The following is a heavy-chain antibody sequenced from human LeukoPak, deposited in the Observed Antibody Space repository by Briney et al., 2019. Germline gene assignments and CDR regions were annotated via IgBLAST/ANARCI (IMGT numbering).Heavy chain of an antibody. CDR2: ISGSAGSI. Sequence: GGSLRLSCAASRFTFSSYAMSWVRQAPGKGPECGSGISGSAGSIDYADSVKGRFTISRDNSKNTLYLQMNSLRAEATAVYYCAKDLWGFVEVAAILDYWGQGTLVTISS. CDR3: AKDLWGFVEVAAILDY. D-gene: IGHD2-15*01. J-gene: IGHJ4*02. V-gene: IGHV3-23*01. CDR1: RFTFSSYA.